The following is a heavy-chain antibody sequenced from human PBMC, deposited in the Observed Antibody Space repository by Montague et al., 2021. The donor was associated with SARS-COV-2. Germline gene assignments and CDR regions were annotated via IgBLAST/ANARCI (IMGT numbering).Heavy chain of an antibody. J-gene: IGHJ6*02. Sequence: SETLSLTCTVSGGSVSRISSHWGWIRQPPGKGLEYIGSFYYAGGTQYNPSLKSRVTISVDTSNDQFSLKMNSVTATDTAVYYCARENFSFCGMDVWGQGTTVTVSS. CDR1: GGSVSRISSH. V-gene: IGHV4-39*02. CDR3: ARENFSFCGMDV. CDR2: FYYAGGT.